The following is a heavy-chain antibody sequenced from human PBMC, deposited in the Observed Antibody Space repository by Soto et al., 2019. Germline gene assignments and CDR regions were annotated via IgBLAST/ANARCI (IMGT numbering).Heavy chain of an antibody. V-gene: IGHV1-18*01. CDR2: ISAYNGNT. J-gene: IGHJ4*02. CDR3: ARFINNLYPLDY. Sequence: XSAKVSFIASGYTFTIYGISWVRQAPGQGLEWMGWISAYNGNTNYAQKLQGRVTMTTDTSTSTAYMELRRMRSDDTAVYYCARFINNLYPLDYWGQGTLVTVSS. CDR1: GYTFTIYG.